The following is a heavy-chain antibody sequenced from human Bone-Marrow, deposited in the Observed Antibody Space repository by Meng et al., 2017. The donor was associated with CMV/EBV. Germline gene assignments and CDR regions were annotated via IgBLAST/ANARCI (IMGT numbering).Heavy chain of an antibody. CDR2: IYWDDDK. V-gene: IGHV2-5*02. Sequence: QITLKESGPTLVKPTQTLTLTCTFSGFSLSTSGVGVGWIRQPPGKALEWLALIYWDDDKRYSPSLKSRLTITKDTSKNQVVLTMTNMDPVDTATYYCAHRLRVRGVMGFDYWGQGTPVTVAS. CDR3: AHRLRVRGVMGFDY. D-gene: IGHD3-10*01. J-gene: IGHJ4*02. CDR1: GFSLSTSGVG.